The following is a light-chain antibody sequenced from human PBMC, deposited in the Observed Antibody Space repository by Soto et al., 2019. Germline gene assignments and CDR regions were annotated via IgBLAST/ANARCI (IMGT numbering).Light chain of an antibody. J-gene: IGKJ2*01. CDR3: QQYNNWPPYT. V-gene: IGKV3-15*01. CDR1: QSVSSN. CDR2: GAS. Sequence: EIVMPQSPATLSVSPGERATLSCRASQSVSSNLAWYQQTPGQAPRLLIYGASTRATGIPARFSGSGSGTEFTLTISSLQSEDFAVYYCQQYNNWPPYTFGQGTKLEIK.